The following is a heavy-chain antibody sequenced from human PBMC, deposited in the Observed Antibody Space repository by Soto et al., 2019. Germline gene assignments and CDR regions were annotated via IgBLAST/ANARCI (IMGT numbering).Heavy chain of an antibody. CDR2: IYYSGST. CDR3: ARYSGYDYWSNFDY. CDR1: GGASSSYY. Sequence: NPSXTLSLTCTVSGGASSSYYWSCIRQPPGKGLEWIWYIYYSGSTNYNPSLKSRVTISVDTSKNQFSLKLSSVTAADTAVCYCARYSGYDYWSNFDYWGQGTLVTVSS. D-gene: IGHD5-12*01. J-gene: IGHJ4*02. V-gene: IGHV4-59*01.